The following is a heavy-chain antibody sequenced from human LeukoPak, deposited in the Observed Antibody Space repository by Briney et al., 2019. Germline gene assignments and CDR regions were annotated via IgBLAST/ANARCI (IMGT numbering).Heavy chain of an antibody. CDR1: GFSFSNYW. J-gene: IGHJ6*02. CDR2: INKDGSEK. D-gene: IGHD4/OR15-4a*01. Sequence: TGGSLRLSCAVSGFSFSNYWMNWVRQAPGKGLEWVANINKDGSEKCYVDSVKGRFSISRDNAKNSLYLQLNSLRVEDTAVYYCASFCANCYYGMDVWGQGTTVTVSS. CDR3: ASFCANCYYGMDV. V-gene: IGHV3-7*02.